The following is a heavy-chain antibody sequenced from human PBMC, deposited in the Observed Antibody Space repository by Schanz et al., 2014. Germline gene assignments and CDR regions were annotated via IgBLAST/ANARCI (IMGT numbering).Heavy chain of an antibody. D-gene: IGHD3-10*01. Sequence: EAPVVESGGGLVKPGGSLRLSCVASGFTFSNAWMNWVRQGPGNRLEWVGRIKSRSDGGTTDYAAPVKGRFIISRDDSRNTLYLQMSGLKTEDTAVYYCSTTPNFYASGTYSWFDPWGQGTRVTVSS. CDR1: GFTFSNAW. CDR3: STTPNFYASGTYSWFDP. CDR2: IKSRSDGGTT. V-gene: IGHV3-15*01. J-gene: IGHJ5*02.